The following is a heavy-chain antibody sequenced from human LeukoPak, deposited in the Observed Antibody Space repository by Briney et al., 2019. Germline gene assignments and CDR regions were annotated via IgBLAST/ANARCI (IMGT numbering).Heavy chain of an antibody. Sequence: MGGIIPIFGTANYAQKFQGRVTITADESTSTAYMELSSLRSEDTAVYYCATDPRGWNSADWGQGTLVTVSS. V-gene: IGHV1-69*01. D-gene: IGHD1-7*01. CDR3: ATDPRGWNSAD. CDR2: IIPIFGTA. J-gene: IGHJ4*02.